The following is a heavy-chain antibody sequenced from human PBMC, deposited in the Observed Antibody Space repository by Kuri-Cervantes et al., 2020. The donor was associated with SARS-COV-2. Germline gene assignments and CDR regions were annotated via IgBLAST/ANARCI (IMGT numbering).Heavy chain of an antibody. CDR2: TTDDGTNK. CDR3: ARVRGDYVP. J-gene: IGHJ5*02. Sequence: GGSLRLSCAASGFTFSTYTMHWVRQAPGKGLEWVAVTTDDGTNKYYADSVKGQFTISRDNSKNTLYLQMNSLRAEDTVVYYCARVRGDYVPWGQGTLVTVSS. CDR1: GFTFSTYT. D-gene: IGHD3-16*01. V-gene: IGHV3-30*14.